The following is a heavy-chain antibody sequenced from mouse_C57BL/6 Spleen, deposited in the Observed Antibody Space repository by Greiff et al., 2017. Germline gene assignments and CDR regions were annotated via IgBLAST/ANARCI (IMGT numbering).Heavy chain of an antibody. Sequence: EVQGVESGGDLVKPGGSLKLSCAASGFTFSSYGMSWVRQTPDKRLEWVATISSGGSYTYYPDSVKGRFTISRDNAKNTLYLQMSSLKSEDTAMYYCVSGVVATWDYAMDYWGQGTSVTVSS. CDR2: ISSGGSYT. D-gene: IGHD1-1*01. J-gene: IGHJ4*01. CDR3: VSGVVATWDYAMDY. V-gene: IGHV5-6*01. CDR1: GFTFSSYG.